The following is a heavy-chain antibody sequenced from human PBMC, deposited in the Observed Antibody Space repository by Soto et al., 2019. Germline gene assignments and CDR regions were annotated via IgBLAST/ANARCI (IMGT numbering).Heavy chain of an antibody. V-gene: IGHV1-69*12. CDR2: IIPIFGAV. CDR1: GGTFSTYT. D-gene: IGHD6-13*01. CDR3: ARGLIAGAKSAYYHYVMDV. Sequence: QVQLVQSGADVKKPGSSVKVSCKPSGGTFSTYTFTWVRQAPGQGLEWLGGIIPIFGAVNYAPKFQGRVTISADESTRTSFVELSSLSSEDTAVYYCARGLIAGAKSAYYHYVMDVWGQGTTVTVSS. J-gene: IGHJ6*02.